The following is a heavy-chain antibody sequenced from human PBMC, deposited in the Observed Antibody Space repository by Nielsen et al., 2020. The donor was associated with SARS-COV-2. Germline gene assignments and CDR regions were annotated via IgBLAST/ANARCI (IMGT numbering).Heavy chain of an antibody. Sequence: SLKISCVGSGFTFDDYAMHWVRQAPGKGLEWVSGISWNSVSIDYADSVKGRFTISRDNAKNSLYLQMNSLRAEDTALYHCARVYYDSSGYLNYFDYWGQGTLVTVSS. CDR3: ARVYYDSSGYLNYFDY. D-gene: IGHD3-22*01. CDR1: GFTFDDYA. CDR2: ISWNSVSI. V-gene: IGHV3-9*01. J-gene: IGHJ4*02.